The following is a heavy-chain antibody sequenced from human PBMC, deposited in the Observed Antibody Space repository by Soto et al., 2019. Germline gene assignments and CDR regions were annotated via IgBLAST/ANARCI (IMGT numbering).Heavy chain of an antibody. J-gene: IGHJ5*02. Sequence: QVQLVQSGAEVKKPGASVMVSCKASGYTFTSYGISWIRQAPGQGLEWMGWINANNGNTYYAQNFQGRVTMTTDTSTSTAYVELGSRRSDDTDVYYCATSFEEGFDAWGQGPLVSVSS. CDR1: GYTFTSYG. CDR3: ATSFEEGFDA. V-gene: IGHV1-18*04. CDR2: INANNGNT.